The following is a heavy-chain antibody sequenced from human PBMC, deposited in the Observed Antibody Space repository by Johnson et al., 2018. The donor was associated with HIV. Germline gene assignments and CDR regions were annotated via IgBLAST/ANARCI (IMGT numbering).Heavy chain of an antibody. J-gene: IGHJ3*02. V-gene: IGHV3-66*02. Sequence: VQLVESGGGLVQPGGSLRLSCAASGFTVSSNYMRWVRQAPGKGLEWVSVINTGGGTYYTNPVKGRFTISRDNSKNALYLQMHNLTTEDTAVYYCAKGYYDSPFGFDIWGQGTMVIVSS. CDR2: INTGGGT. CDR3: AKGYYDSPFGFDI. D-gene: IGHD3-3*01. CDR1: GFTVSSNY.